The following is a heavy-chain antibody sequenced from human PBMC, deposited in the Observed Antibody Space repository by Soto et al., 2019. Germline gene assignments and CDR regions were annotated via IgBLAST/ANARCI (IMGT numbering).Heavy chain of an antibody. CDR3: ARTDNVGYYPY. CDR1: GCSVSSGYY. Sequence: SETLSLTCSVSGCSVSSGYYLALIRQPRPPGKGLEWIGSIYHSGITYYNPSLKSRVTMSVDTSKNQFSLKLSSVTAADSALYYCARTDNVGYYPYCGQGTLVTVSS. D-gene: IGHD3-3*01. J-gene: IGHJ4*02. CDR2: IYHSGIT. V-gene: IGHV4-38-2*01.